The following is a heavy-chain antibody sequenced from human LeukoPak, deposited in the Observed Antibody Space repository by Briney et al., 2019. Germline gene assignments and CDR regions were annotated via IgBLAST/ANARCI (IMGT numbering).Heavy chain of an antibody. CDR1: GFTFNHYA. V-gene: IGHV3-23*01. CDR3: ARDHGCQYSGPWYVSDY. D-gene: IGHD6-19*01. J-gene: IGHJ4*02. Sequence: GVSLRLSCAASGFTFNHYAMSWVRQAPGEGLEWVSGINHHGHTFYADSVKGRFTISRDNSKNTVFLQMNILRADDTAEYFWARDHGCQYSGPWYVSDYWGRGTLVTVSS. CDR2: INHHGHT.